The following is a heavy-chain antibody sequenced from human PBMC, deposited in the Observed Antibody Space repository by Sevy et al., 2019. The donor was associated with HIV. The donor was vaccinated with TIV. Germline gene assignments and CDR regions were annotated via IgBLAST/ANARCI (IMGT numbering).Heavy chain of an antibody. CDR2: IRSKNYGGKT. CDR3: SREGPHWKQLRFNHAFDI. D-gene: IGHD1-1*01. J-gene: IGHJ3*02. CDR1: GFTFGDYA. V-gene: IGHV3-49*03. Sequence: GGSLRLSCTASGFTFGDYALSWFRQAPGKGLEWVAFIRSKNYGGKTEYAGSVKDRLTISRNDSKSIANRQMNSLKTEETAVYYCSREGPHWKQLRFNHAFDIWGQGTMVTVSS.